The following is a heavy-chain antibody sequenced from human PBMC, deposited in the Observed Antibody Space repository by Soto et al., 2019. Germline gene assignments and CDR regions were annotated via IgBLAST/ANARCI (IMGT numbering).Heavy chain of an antibody. CDR1: GFTFSSYA. CDR2: IYSGGST. Sequence: GGSLRLSCAASGFTFSSYAMSWVRQAPGKGLEWVSVIYSGGSTYYADSVKGRFTISRDNAKNTLFLQMNSLRAEDTAVYYCARDGYDYASGQFDSWGQGTLVTVSS. D-gene: IGHD5-12*01. V-gene: IGHV3-66*01. J-gene: IGHJ4*02. CDR3: ARDGYDYASGQFDS.